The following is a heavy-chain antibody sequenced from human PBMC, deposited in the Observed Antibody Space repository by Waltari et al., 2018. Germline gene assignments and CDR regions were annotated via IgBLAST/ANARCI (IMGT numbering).Heavy chain of an antibody. J-gene: IGHJ6*02. Sequence: QLQLQESGPGLVKPSETLSLTCTVSGGSISSSSYYWGWIRQPPGKGLEWIGSIYYSGSTYYNPSLKSRVTISVDTSKNQFSLKLSSVTAADTAVYNCARHSYVSGYYGMDVWGQGTTVTVSS. V-gene: IGHV4-39*01. CDR2: IYYSGST. CDR1: GGSISSSSYY. D-gene: IGHD3-16*01. CDR3: ARHSYVSGYYGMDV.